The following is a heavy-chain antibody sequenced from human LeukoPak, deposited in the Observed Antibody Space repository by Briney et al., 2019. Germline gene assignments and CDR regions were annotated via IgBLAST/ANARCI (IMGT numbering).Heavy chain of an antibody. D-gene: IGHD4-23*01. J-gene: IGHJ4*02. V-gene: IGHV3-23*01. CDR3: ARANYGGDFDY. Sequence: GGSLRLSCAASGFTFSSYAMSWVRQAPGKGLEWVSGISGSADNTYYADYVKGRFTISRDNSKNTLYLQMNSLRAEDTAVYYCARANYGGDFDYWGQGTLVTVSS. CDR2: ISGSADNT. CDR1: GFTFSSYA.